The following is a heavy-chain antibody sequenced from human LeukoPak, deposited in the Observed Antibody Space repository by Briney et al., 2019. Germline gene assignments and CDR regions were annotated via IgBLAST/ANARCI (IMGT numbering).Heavy chain of an antibody. J-gene: IGHJ5*02. V-gene: IGHV4-59*01. CDR2: INYSGST. D-gene: IGHD6-13*01. Sequence: SETLSLTCTVSGDSINSYYWTWIRQPPGKGPEWIGYINYSGSTNYNPSLKSRVTISVDTSKNQFSLRLTPVTAADTAVYYCARALRQQLVTGWFDPWGQGTLVTVSS. CDR3: ARALRQQLVTGWFDP. CDR1: GDSINSYY.